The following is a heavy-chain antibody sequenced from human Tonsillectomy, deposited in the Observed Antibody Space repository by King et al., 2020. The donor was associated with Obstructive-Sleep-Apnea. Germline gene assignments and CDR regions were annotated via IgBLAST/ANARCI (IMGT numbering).Heavy chain of an antibody. CDR2: INSDGSST. D-gene: IGHD3-22*01. Sequence: EVQLVESGGGLAQPGGCLRLSCAASGFTFSSYWMYWVRQALGKGLVWVSRINSDGSSTNYSDSVQGRFTIFRDNAKNTLYLQMNSLRAEDTAVYYCARDYFMGGDNSGYWKNWGQGTLVTVSS. J-gene: IGHJ4*02. V-gene: IGHV3-74*01. CDR1: GFTFSSYW. CDR3: ARDYFMGGDNSGYWKN.